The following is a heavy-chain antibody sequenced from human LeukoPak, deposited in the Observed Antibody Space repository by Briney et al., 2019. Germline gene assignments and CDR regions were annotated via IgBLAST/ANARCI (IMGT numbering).Heavy chain of an antibody. CDR1: GFTFSSYE. CDR3: ARGRPKDHGGDY. D-gene: IGHD2-15*01. CDR2: ISSSGSTI. Sequence: GGSLRLSCAASGFTFSSYEMNWVRQAPGKGLEWVSYISSSGSTIYYADSVKGRFTISRDNAKNSLYLQMNSLRAEDTAVYYCARGRPKDHGGDYWGQGTLVTVSS. V-gene: IGHV3-48*03. J-gene: IGHJ4*02.